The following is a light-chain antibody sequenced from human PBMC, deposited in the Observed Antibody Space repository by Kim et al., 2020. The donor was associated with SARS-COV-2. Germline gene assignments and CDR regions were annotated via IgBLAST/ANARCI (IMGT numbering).Light chain of an antibody. CDR3: AAWDDSVSGYV. CDR1: SSNIGRNY. Sequence: QSVLTQPPSASGTPGQRVTISCSGISSNIGRNYVYWFQQFPGTAPKLLIHSDKHRPSGVSDRFSGSKSGTSGSLAISGLRPEDEADYYCAAWDDSVSGYVFGTGTKVTVL. V-gene: IGLV1-47*02. J-gene: IGLJ1*01. CDR2: SDK.